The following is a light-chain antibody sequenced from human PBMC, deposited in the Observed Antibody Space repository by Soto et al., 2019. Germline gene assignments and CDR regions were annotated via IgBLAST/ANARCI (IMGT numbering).Light chain of an antibody. V-gene: IGKV3-20*01. Sequence: EIVLTQSPGTLSLSPGERASLSCRASQSVYNNYLAWYQQKPGQAPRLLIYGASSRATGVPDRFSGSGSGTDFTLTISKLEPEDFAVYHCHQYGSAVLTFGQGTRLESK. J-gene: IGKJ5*01. CDR2: GAS. CDR3: HQYGSAVLT. CDR1: QSVYNNY.